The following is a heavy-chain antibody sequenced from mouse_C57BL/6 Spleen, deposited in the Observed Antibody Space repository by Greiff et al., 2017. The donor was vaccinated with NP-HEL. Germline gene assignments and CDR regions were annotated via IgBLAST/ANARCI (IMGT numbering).Heavy chain of an antibody. V-gene: IGHV5-17*01. D-gene: IGHD2-4*01. CDR3: ANYYEDYYAMDY. CDR2: ISSGSSTI. CDR1: GFTFSDYG. J-gene: IGHJ4*01. Sequence: EVNLVESGGGLVKPGGSLKLSCAASGFTFSDYGMHWVRQAPEKGLEWVAYISSGSSTIYYADTVKGRFTISRDNAKNTLFLQMTSLRSEDTAMYYCANYYEDYYAMDYWGQGTSVTVSS.